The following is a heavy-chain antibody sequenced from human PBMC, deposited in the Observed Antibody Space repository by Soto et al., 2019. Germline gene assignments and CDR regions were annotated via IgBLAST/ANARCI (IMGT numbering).Heavy chain of an antibody. CDR1: GCSISNVNDC. D-gene: IGHD7-27*01. Sequence: QVQLQESAPGLVKPSQTLSLTCIVSGCSISNVNDCWSWIRQRPYNGLEWIGHIYSGGSIYNNPSRTRRVTISVDTAKTQFTLQLRSVSAADTAFYYCARGPSGDKVDYWGQGTLVTGSS. CDR3: ARGPSGDKVDY. CDR2: IYSGGSI. V-gene: IGHV4-30-4*01. J-gene: IGHJ4*02.